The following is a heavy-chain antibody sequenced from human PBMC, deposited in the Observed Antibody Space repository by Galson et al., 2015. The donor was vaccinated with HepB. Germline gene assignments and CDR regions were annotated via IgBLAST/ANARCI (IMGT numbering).Heavy chain of an antibody. CDR3: ARGSTVYGGDFPY. Sequence: SCKASGYTFTGYYLHWVRQAPGQGLEWMGRINPHSGDTYCAQKFHDRVTLTRDTSVSAAYMELSSLRSDDTAVYYCARGSTVYGGDFPYWGQGTLVTVSS. V-gene: IGHV1-2*06. CDR1: GYTFTGYY. J-gene: IGHJ4*02. CDR2: INPHSGDT. D-gene: IGHD4-23*01.